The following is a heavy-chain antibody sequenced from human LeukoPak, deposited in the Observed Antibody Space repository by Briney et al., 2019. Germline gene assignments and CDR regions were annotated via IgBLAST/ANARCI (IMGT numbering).Heavy chain of an antibody. D-gene: IGHD6-13*01. J-gene: IGHJ3*02. Sequence: SQTLSLTCAISGDRVSSNSAAWNWIRQSPSRGLEWLRRTYYRSKRYNDYAVSVNSRITINPDTSKHQFSLQLNSVTTEDAAVYYCARDRIGRQLVEVSPDAFYICGQGTMVTVSS. V-gene: IGHV6-1*01. CDR1: GDRVSSNSAA. CDR3: ARDRIGRQLVEVSPDAFYI. CDR2: TYYRSKRYN.